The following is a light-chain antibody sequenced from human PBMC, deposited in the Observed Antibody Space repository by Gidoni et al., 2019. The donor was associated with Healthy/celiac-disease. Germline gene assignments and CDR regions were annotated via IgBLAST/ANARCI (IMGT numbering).Light chain of an antibody. CDR3: QQRSNWPRA. V-gene: IGKV3-11*01. CDR2: DAS. J-gene: IGKJ3*01. CDR1: QSVSSY. Sequence: EIVLTPSPATLSLSPGERATLSCRDSQSVSSYLAWYQQKPGQAPRLLNYDASNRATGITARFSGSGSGTDFTLTISNLEPEDFEVYYCQQRSNWPRAFGPGTKVDIK.